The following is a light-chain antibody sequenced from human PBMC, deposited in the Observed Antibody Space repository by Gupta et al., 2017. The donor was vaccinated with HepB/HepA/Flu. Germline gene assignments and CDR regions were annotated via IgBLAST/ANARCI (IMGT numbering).Light chain of an antibody. V-gene: IGKV1-5*03. CDR1: QSINSW. Sequence: DIQMTQSPSTLSASVGDRVTITCRASQSINSWLAWYQQKPGKAPKLLIYKASSLQSGVPPRFSGSGSGTEFTLTISSLQPDDFATYCCQQYNSYPWTFGQGTKVEIK. CDR3: QQYNSYPWT. CDR2: KAS. J-gene: IGKJ1*01.